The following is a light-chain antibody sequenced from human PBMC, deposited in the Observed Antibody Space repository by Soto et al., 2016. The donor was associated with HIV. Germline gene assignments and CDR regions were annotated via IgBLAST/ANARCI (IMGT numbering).Light chain of an antibody. V-gene: IGKV1-5*03. CDR3: QQYQTEEGT. Sequence: DIQMTQSPSTLSASVGARVTITCRASQSISSWVAWYQQKPGKAPNLLIYKASNLESGVPSRFSGGGSGTEFTLTISSLQPDDFATYYCQQYQTEEGTFGQGTTVEIK. CDR1: QSISSW. J-gene: IGKJ1*01. CDR2: KAS.